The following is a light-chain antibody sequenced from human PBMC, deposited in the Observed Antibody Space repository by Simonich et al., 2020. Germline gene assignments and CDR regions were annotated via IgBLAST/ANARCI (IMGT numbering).Light chain of an antibody. J-gene: IGKJ5*01. CDR2: EVS. CDR1: QSLLHSDGKTY. Sequence: DIVMTQTPLSLSVTPGQPASIPCKSSQSLLHSDGKTYLYWYLQKPGQSPQLLIYEVSNRCSGVPDRFSGSGSGTDFTLKISRVEAEDVGVYYCMQSIQLPITFGQGTRLEIK. V-gene: IGKV2D-29*02. CDR3: MQSIQLPIT.